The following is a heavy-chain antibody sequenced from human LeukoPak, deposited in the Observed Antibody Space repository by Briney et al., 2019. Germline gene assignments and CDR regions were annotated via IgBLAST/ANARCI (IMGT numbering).Heavy chain of an antibody. CDR1: GGSTSRYY. V-gene: IGHV4-4*07. CDR2: VHTSGSP. D-gene: IGHD3-10*01. J-gene: IGHJ5*02. CDR3: ARVSYNAGSFISGGWFDL. Sequence: SETLSLTCDVSGGSTSRYYWSWLRLPAGKGLEWIGRVHTSGSPDYRPSLKSRVTMSVDTSKNQVSLRLSSMTAADTAVYFCARVSYNAGSFISGGWFDLWGKGIRVSVSS.